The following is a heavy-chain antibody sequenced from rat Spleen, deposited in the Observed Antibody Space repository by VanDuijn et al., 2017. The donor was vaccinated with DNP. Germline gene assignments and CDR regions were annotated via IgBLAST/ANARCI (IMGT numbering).Heavy chain of an antibody. D-gene: IGHD1-2*01. Sequence: EVQLVESGGGLVQPGXXLKLSCXXXGFXXSDXXXAWXXXAPKXGLXXXASXXSDGSGTYYGDSVKGRFTISRDNAKSTLYLQMNSLRSEDTATYYCARHGEQLFDYWGQGVMVTVSS. V-gene: IGHV5-22*01. J-gene: IGHJ2*01. CDR1: GFXXSDXX. CDR2: XXSDGSGT. CDR3: ARHGEQLFDY.